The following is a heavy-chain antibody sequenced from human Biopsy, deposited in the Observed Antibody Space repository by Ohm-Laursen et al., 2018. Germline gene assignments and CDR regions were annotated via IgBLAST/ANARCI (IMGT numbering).Heavy chain of an antibody. V-gene: IGHV1-2*02. Sequence: ATVKISCKASGYTFTGYHVHWVRQAPGQGLEWMGWINAMTGDTNYAQKFQGRVTMTRDTSISTAYVDLSSLRSDDTAVYYCTRGGYYYDSLAYYYWFDPWGQGTLVTVSS. CDR1: GYTFTGYH. D-gene: IGHD3-22*01. CDR3: TRGGYYYDSLAYYYWFDP. CDR2: INAMTGDT. J-gene: IGHJ5*02.